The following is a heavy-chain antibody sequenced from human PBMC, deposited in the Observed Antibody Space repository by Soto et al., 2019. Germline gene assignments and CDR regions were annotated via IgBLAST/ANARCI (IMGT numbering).Heavy chain of an antibody. CDR1: RFTFSTYE. CDR3: VRYCSSTLCNGVATRTFDY. J-gene: IGHJ4*02. Sequence: GGSLRLSCAASRFTFSTYEMHWVRQAPGKGLEWVSCISNSGSSVYYADSVKGRFTISRDNSRNSLYLQMNSLRDEDTALYYCVRYCSSTLCNGVATRTFDYWGQGALVTVSS. D-gene: IGHD5-12*01. V-gene: IGHV3-48*03. CDR2: ISNSGSSV.